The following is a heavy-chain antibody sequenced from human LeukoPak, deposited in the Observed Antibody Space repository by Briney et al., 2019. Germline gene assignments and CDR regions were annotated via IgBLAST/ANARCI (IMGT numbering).Heavy chain of an antibody. J-gene: IGHJ4*02. CDR1: GGSISSSSYY. Sequence: PETLSLICTVSGGSISSSSYYWGWIRQPPGKGLEWIGSIYYSGSTYYNPSLKSRVTISVDTSKNQFSLKLSSVTAADTAVYYCARRDYGDPYDYWGQGTLGSVSS. D-gene: IGHD4-17*01. CDR3: ARRDYGDPYDY. V-gene: IGHV4-39*01. CDR2: IYYSGST.